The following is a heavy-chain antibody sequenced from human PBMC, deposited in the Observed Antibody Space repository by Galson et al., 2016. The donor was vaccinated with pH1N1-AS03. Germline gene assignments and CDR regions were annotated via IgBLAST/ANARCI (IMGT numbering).Heavy chain of an antibody. CDR3: AGRGGFLPRS. J-gene: IGHJ5*02. D-gene: IGHD2-15*01. CDR1: GFTFSDEW. Sequence: SLRLSCAASGFTFSDEWMTWVRQAPGKGPEWVGVIKKDGSERYYAGSVKGRFTISRDNAKNSLFLQMNTLRVEDTAVYYCAGRGGFLPRSWGRGTLVTVSS. CDR2: IKKDGSER. V-gene: IGHV3-7*03.